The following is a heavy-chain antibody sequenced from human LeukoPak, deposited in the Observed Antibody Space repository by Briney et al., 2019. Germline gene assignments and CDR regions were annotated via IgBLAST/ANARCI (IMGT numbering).Heavy chain of an antibody. V-gene: IGHV1-46*01. CDR2: INPSGGST. CDR3: ARSSAWAHFDN. D-gene: IGHD2-15*01. CDR1: GSTFTSYY. J-gene: IGHJ4*02. Sequence: ASVKLTCKASGSTFTSYYMHRMRQAPAQGHEWMGIINPSGGSTSYAQKFQGRVTMTRDTSTSTVYMELSSLRSEDTAVYYCARSSAWAHFDNWGQGTLVSVSS.